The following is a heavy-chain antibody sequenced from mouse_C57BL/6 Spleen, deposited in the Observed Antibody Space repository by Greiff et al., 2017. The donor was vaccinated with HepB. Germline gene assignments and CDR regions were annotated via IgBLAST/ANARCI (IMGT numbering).Heavy chain of an antibody. J-gene: IGHJ1*03. CDR1: GFSFNTYA. CDR2: IRSKSNNYAT. V-gene: IGHV10-1*01. Sequence: EVHLVESGGGLVQPKGSLKLSCAASGFSFNTYAMNWVRQAPGKGLEWVARIRSKSNNYATYYADSVKDRFTISRDDSESMLYLQMNNLKTEDTAMYYCVRHSIYYYGSSSYWYFDVWGTGTTVTVSS. CDR3: VRHSIYYYGSSSYWYFDV. D-gene: IGHD1-1*01.